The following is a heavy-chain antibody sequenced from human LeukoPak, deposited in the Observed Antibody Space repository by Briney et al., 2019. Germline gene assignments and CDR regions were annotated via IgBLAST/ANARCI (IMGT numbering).Heavy chain of an antibody. CDR3: ARGTRTVTHDY. D-gene: IGHD4-11*01. V-gene: IGHV4-59*01. CDR2: IYYSGST. J-gene: IGHJ4*02. CDR1: GGSISNYY. Sequence: PSETLSLTCTVSGGSISNYYWSWIRQPPGKGLEWIGYIYYSGSTNYNPSLKSRVTISVDTSKNQFSLKLSSVTAADTAVYYCARGTRTVTHDYWGQGTLVTVSS.